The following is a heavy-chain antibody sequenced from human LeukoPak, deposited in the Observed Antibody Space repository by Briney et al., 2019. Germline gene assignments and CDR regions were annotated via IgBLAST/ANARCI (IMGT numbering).Heavy chain of an antibody. Sequence: ASVKVSCKASGGTFSSYAISWVRQALGQGLEWMGGIIPIFGTANYAQKFQGRVTITADESTSTAYMELSSLRSEDTAVYYCARSQWPVVSRFDYWGQGTLVSVSS. J-gene: IGHJ4*02. V-gene: IGHV1-69*13. CDR2: IIPIFGTA. D-gene: IGHD3-22*01. CDR3: ARSQWPVVSRFDY. CDR1: GGTFSSYA.